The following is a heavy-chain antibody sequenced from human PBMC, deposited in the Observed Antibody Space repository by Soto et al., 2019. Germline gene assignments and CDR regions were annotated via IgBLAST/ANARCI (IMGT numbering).Heavy chain of an antibody. CDR1: GFSLTTSGVG. Sequence: QITLKESGPTLVKPTQTLTLTCTFSGFSLTTSGVGVGWIRQPPGKALEWLALVYWDDDKFYSPSLKSRLTXXKATSKNQVVLTMTNMDPVDTATYYCAHGQEGLDPWGQGTLVTVSS. J-gene: IGHJ5*02. CDR3: AHGQEGLDP. V-gene: IGHV2-5*02. CDR2: VYWDDDK.